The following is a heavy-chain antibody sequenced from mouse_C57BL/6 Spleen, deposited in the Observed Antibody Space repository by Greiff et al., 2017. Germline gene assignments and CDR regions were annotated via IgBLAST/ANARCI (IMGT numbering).Heavy chain of an antibody. J-gene: IGHJ3*01. CDR1: GFTFSSYA. CDR3: ARVEPWFAY. CDR2: ISDGGSYT. Sequence: EVKLVESGGGLVKPGGSLKLSCAASGFTFSSYAMPWVRQTPEKRLEWVATISDGGSYTYYPDNVKGRFTISRDNAKNNLYLQMSHLKSEDTAMYYCARVEPWFAYWGQGTLVTVSA. V-gene: IGHV5-4*03.